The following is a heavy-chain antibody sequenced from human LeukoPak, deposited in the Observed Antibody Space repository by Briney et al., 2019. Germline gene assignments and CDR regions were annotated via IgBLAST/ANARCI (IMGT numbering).Heavy chain of an antibody. V-gene: IGHV4-39*07. CDR1: GGSISSSSYY. CDR3: ARRGSLRVAATPYPLMDV. Sequence: SETLSLTCTVSGGSISSSSYYWGWIRQPPGKGLEWIGSIYYSGSTYYNPSLKSRVTISVDTSKNQFSLKLSSVTAADTAVYYCARRGSLRVAATPYPLMDVWGKGTTVTISS. CDR2: IYYSGST. D-gene: IGHD2-15*01. J-gene: IGHJ6*03.